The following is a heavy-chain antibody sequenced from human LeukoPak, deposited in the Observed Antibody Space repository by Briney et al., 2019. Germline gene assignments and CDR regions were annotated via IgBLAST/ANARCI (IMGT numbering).Heavy chain of an antibody. D-gene: IGHD1-14*01. J-gene: IGHJ4*02. Sequence: GGSLRLSCAASGFTFSSYAMSWVRQAPGKGLEWVSVISGSGGSTYYADSVKGRFTISRDNSKSTLYLQMNSLRAEDTAVYYCATASPGGRSLPYYFDYWGQGTLVTVSS. V-gene: IGHV3-23*01. CDR3: ATASPGGRSLPYYFDY. CDR1: GFTFSSYA. CDR2: ISGSGGST.